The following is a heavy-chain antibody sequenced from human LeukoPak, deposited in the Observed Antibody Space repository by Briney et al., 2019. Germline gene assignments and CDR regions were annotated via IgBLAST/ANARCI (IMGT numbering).Heavy chain of an antibody. CDR2: ISSSGSTI. V-gene: IGHV3-11*01. CDR1: GFTFSDYY. D-gene: IGHD1-1*01. CDR3: ARAFGTARIYNWFDP. Sequence: GGSLRLSCAASGFTFSDYYMSWIRQAPGKGPEWVSYISSSGSTIYYADSVKGRSTISRDNAKNSLYLQMNSLRAEDTAVYYCARAFGTARIYNWFDPWGQGTLVTVSS. J-gene: IGHJ5*02.